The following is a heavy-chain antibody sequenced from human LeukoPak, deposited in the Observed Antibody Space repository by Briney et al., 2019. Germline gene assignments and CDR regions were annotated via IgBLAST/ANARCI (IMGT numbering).Heavy chain of an antibody. V-gene: IGHV4-34*01. CDR1: GGSISSYY. J-gene: IGHJ4*02. Sequence: SETLSLTCTVSGGSISSYYWSWIRQPPGKGLEWIGEINHSGSTNYNPSLKSRVTISVDTSKNQFSLKLSSVTAADTAVYYCARLSYNDCSSTSCYPYYFDYWGQGTLVTVSS. D-gene: IGHD2-2*01. CDR3: ARLSYNDCSSTSCYPYYFDY. CDR2: INHSGST.